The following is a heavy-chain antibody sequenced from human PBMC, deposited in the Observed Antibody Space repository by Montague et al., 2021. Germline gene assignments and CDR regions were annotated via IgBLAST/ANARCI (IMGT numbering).Heavy chain of an antibody. V-gene: IGHV4-4*07. D-gene: IGHD3-10*01. CDR3: ARDSPVVEPWVGEHKGSFDV. CDR1: GDSISSYDYY. CDR2: VYKRGDT. J-gene: IGHJ3*01. Sequence: SETLSLTCSVSGDSISSYDYYWTWIRQPAGMGLEWIGRVYKRGDTNTNPTLRSRLTLYVYTSKIYFSLTLTSVTAADTAVYFCARDSPVVEPWVGEHKGSFDVWGQGTMVTVSS.